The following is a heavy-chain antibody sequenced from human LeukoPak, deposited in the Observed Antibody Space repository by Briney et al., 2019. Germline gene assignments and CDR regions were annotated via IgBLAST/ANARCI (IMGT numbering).Heavy chain of an antibody. J-gene: IGHJ5*02. D-gene: IGHD3-10*01. V-gene: IGHV6-1*01. Sequence: SQTLSLTCAISGDSVSSNSAAWSWIRQSPSRGLEWLGRTYYRSKWYNDYAVSVKSRITVNPDTSKNQFSLQLNSVTPEDTAMHYCARDAGGSMVRGVPNWLDPWGQGTLVTVSS. CDR2: TYYRSKWYN. CDR3: ARDAGGSMVRGVPNWLDP. CDR1: GDSVSSNSAA.